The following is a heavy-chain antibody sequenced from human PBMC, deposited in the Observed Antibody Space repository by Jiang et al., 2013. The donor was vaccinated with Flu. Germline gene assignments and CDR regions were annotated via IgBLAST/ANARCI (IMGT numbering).Heavy chain of an antibody. Sequence: VRPSETLSLTCTVSGSSISSGAEVLGLAPAGPREGVGVAWKYLSYGMTYYSPSLKSRVTISVDTSKSQFSLNLKSVTAADTAVYYCARDRKMFYFDSSGHDDSFDIWGQGTKVTVSS. J-gene: IGHJ3*02. CDR1: GSSISSGAEV. CDR2: LSYGMT. D-gene: IGHD3-22*01. CDR3: ARDRKMFYFDSSGHDDSFDI. V-gene: IGHV4-38-2*02.